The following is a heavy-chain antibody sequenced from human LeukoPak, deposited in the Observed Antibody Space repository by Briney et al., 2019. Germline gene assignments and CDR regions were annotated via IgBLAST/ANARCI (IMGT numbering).Heavy chain of an antibody. J-gene: IGHJ4*02. V-gene: IGHV3-9*01. D-gene: IGHD5/OR15-5a*01. CDR2: ITWNSVGL. CDR3: VQGLFSLGWQTPFDS. Sequence: GGSLRLSCAASGFTFDDYAMHWVRQAPGKGLEWVSGITWNSVGLDYADSVKGRFTISRDNAKTSLYLQLNSLRPEDTAFYYCVQGLFSLGWQTPFDSWGQGTLVTVSS. CDR1: GFTFDDYA.